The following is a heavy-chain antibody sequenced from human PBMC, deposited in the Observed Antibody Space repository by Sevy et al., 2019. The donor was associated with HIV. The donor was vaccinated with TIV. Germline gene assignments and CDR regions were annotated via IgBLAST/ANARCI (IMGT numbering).Heavy chain of an antibody. D-gene: IGHD3-16*01. CDR3: ARAGGWGNINHSNQILDI. CDR1: EFIFTGYW. J-gene: IGHJ3*02. V-gene: IGHV3-7*01. CDR2: IDQDGSDK. Sequence: GSLRLSCAASEFIFTGYWMNWVRQAPGKGLEWVANIDQDGSDKRYVDSVRGRFTISRDNANNFLYLQMSSLRADDTAVYYCARAGGWGNINHSNQILDIWGRGTKVTVSS.